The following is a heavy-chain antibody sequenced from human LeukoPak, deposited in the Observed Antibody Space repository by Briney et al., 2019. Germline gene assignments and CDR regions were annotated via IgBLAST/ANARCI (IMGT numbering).Heavy chain of an antibody. Sequence: GGSLRLSCAASGFTFSTYGMHWVRQAPGRGLEWVAFIRYGGSGKYYADSVKGRFTISRDNSKNTLSLRMDSLRAEDTAVYYCGRALEGSSGWYGEDFDFGGQGTLVTVLS. CDR3: GRALEGSSGWYGEDFDF. V-gene: IGHV3-30*02. D-gene: IGHD6-19*01. CDR2: IRYGGSGK. J-gene: IGHJ4*02. CDR1: GFTFSTYG.